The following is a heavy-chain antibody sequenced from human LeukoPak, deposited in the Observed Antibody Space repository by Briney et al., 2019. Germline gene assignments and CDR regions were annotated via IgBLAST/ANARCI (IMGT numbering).Heavy chain of an antibody. CDR2: ISGSGDRT. D-gene: IGHD3-16*02. Sequence: GGSLRLSCAASGITFNSYGMSWVRQAPGKGLECVSGISGSGDRTYYADSVKGRFTISRDNSKSTLYLHMNSLRAEDTALYYCAKVAGQAFGAVIASRARYYMDVWGKGTTVTISS. J-gene: IGHJ6*03. V-gene: IGHV3-23*01. CDR3: AKVAGQAFGAVIASRARYYMDV. CDR1: GITFNSYG.